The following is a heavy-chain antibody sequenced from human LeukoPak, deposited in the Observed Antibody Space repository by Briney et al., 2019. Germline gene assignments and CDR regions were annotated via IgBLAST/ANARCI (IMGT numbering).Heavy chain of an antibody. V-gene: IGHV4-30-2*01. J-gene: IGHJ4*02. CDR3: ARCRDGDGSDY. D-gene: IGHD4-17*01. CDR1: GGSISSGGYY. Sequence: PSETLSLTCTVSGGSISSGGYYWSWIPQPPGKGLEWIGYIYHSGSTYYNPSLKSRVTISVDRSKNQFSLKLSSVTAADTAVYYCARCRDGDGSDYWGQGTLVTVSS. CDR2: IYHSGST.